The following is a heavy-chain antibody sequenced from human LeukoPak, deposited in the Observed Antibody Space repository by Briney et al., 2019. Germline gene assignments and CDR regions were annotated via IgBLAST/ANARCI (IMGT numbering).Heavy chain of an antibody. J-gene: IGHJ4*02. CDR3: ARGTTGTTYHFDY. CDR2: IIPIFGTA. V-gene: IGHV1-69*01. Sequence: SVKVSCKASGGTFSSYAISWVRQAPGQGLEWMGGIIPIFGTANYAQKFQGRVTITADESTSTAYMELSSLRSEDTAVYYCARGTTGTTYHFDYWGQGTLVTVSS. D-gene: IGHD1-1*01. CDR1: GGTFSSYA.